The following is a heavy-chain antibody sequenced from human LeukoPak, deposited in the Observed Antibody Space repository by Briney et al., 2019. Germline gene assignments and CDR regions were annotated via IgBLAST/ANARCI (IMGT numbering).Heavy chain of an antibody. CDR3: ASQYYDFWSGYYYYYYGMDV. D-gene: IGHD3-3*01. Sequence: SETLSLTCTVSGGSISSSSYYWGWIRQPPGKGLEWIGSIYYSGSTYYNPSLKSRVTISVDTSKNQFSLKLSSVTAADTAVYYCASQYYDFWSGYYYYYYGMDVWGQGTTVTVSS. CDR1: GGSISSSSYY. CDR2: IYYSGST. J-gene: IGHJ6*02. V-gene: IGHV4-39*01.